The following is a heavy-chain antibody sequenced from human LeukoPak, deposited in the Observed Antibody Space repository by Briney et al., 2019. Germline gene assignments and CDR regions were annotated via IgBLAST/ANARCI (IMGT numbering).Heavy chain of an antibody. V-gene: IGHV4-59*12. CDR1: GDSISSYF. CDR2: IYYSGGT. D-gene: IGHD6-13*01. Sequence: PSETLSLTYTVSGDSISSYFWSWIRQPPGKGLEWIGYIYYSGGTNYNPSLKSRVTMSVDTSKNQFSLKLSSVTAADTAVYYCACAGYSSSQPFDYWGQGTLVTVSS. J-gene: IGHJ4*02. CDR3: ACAGYSSSQPFDY.